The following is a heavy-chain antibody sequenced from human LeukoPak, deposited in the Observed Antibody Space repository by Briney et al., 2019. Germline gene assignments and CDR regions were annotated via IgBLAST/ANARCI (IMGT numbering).Heavy chain of an antibody. CDR3: ARGHRRRFIAVAAYYYGMDV. V-gene: IGHV3-7*01. CDR2: IKQDGSEK. D-gene: IGHD6-19*01. Sequence: GGSLRLSCAASGFTFSSYWMSWVRQAPGKGLEWVANIKQDGSEKYYVDSAKGRFTISRDNAKNSLYLQMNSLRAEDTAVYYCARGHRRRFIAVAAYYYGMDVWGQGTTVTVSS. J-gene: IGHJ6*02. CDR1: GFTFSSYW.